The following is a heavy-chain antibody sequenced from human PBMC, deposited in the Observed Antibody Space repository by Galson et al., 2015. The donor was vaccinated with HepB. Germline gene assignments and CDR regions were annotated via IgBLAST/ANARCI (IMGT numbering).Heavy chain of an antibody. V-gene: IGHV2-70*04. CDR3: ARTIRRYCSGGSCYSTYNWFDP. CDR1: GFSLSASGMR. CDR2: IDWDDDK. D-gene: IGHD2-15*01. J-gene: IGHJ5*02. Sequence: PALVKPTQTLTLTRTFSGFSLSASGMRVSWIRQPPGKALEWLARIDWDDDKFYSTSLKTRLTISKDTSKNQVVLTMTNMDPVDTATYYCARTIRRYCSGGSCYSTYNWFDPWGQGTLVTVSS.